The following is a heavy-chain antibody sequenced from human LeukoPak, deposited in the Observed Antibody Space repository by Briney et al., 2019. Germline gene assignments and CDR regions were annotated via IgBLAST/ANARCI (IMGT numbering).Heavy chain of an antibody. V-gene: IGHV4-34*01. CDR3: ARETPRPYYMDV. Sequence: PSETQSLTCAVYGGSFSGYYWSWIRQPPGKGLEWIGEINHSGSTNYNPSLKSRVTISVDTSKNQFSLKLSSVTAADTAVYYCARETPRPYYMDVWGKGTTVTVSS. J-gene: IGHJ6*03. CDR2: INHSGST. CDR1: GGSFSGYY.